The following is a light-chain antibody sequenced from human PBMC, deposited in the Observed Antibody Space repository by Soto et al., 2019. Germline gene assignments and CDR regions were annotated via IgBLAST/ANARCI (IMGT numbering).Light chain of an antibody. Sequence: QSVLSQPASVSGSPGQSITISCTGTSSDVGGFEYVSWYQHQPGKAPKLIIYDVTKRPSGVSNRFSGSKSCNTASLTISGIQAEDEGDYYCGSITRSSTSVFGTGIKVTV. V-gene: IGLV2-14*01. CDR3: GSITRSSTSV. J-gene: IGLJ1*01. CDR1: SSDVGGFEY. CDR2: DVT.